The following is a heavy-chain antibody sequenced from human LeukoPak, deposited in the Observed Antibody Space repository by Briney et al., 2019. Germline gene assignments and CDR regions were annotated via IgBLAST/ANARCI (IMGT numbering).Heavy chain of an antibody. J-gene: IGHJ4*02. CDR2: LYNGGST. D-gene: IGHD6-6*01. Sequence: SETLSLTCDVSGYSVNSGYYWGWVRQAPGMGLEWIGSLYNGGSTYYNPSLKGRATVSLNPPQNQISLKLTSVTAADTAVYYCACNVMVVSAPRWDHWGQGTLVPVSS. CDR1: GYSVNSGYY. V-gene: IGHV4-38-2*01. CDR3: ACNVMVVSAPRWDH.